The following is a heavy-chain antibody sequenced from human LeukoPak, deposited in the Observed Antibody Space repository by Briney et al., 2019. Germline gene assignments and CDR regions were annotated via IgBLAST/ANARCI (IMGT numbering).Heavy chain of an antibody. Sequence: SETLSLTCTVSGGSISSYYWSWIRQPPGKGLEWIGYIYYSGSTNYNPSLKSRVTISVDTSKNRFSLKLSSVTAADTAVYYCARADFRGYSSFDYWGQGTLVTVSS. CDR3: ARADFRGYSSFDY. D-gene: IGHD5-18*01. CDR1: GGSISSYY. V-gene: IGHV4-59*01. CDR2: IYYSGST. J-gene: IGHJ4*02.